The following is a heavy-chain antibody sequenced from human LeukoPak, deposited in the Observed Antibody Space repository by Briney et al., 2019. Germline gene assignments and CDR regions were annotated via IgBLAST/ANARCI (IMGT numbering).Heavy chain of an antibody. J-gene: IGHJ4*02. CDR3: ARRGTYGDYEDC. Sequence: SETLSLTCAVYGGSFSGYYWSWIRQPPGKGLEWIGEINHSGSTNYNPSLKSRVTISVDTSKNQFSLKLSSVTAADTAVYYCARRGTYGDYEDCWGQGTLVTVSS. CDR2: INHSGST. V-gene: IGHV4-34*01. CDR1: GGSFSGYY. D-gene: IGHD4-17*01.